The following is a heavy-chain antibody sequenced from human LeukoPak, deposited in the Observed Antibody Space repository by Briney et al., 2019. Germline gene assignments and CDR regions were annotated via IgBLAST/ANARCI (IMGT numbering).Heavy chain of an antibody. D-gene: IGHD3-10*01. CDR3: AGGYYYGSGSYGWFDP. Sequence: PSETLSLTCTVSGGSISSSSYYWSWIRQPAGKGLEWIGRIYTSGSTNYNPSLKSRVTMSVDTSKNQFSLKLSSVTAADTAVYYCAGGYYYGSGSYGWFDPWGQGTLVTVSS. CDR1: GGSISSSSYY. CDR2: IYTSGST. J-gene: IGHJ5*02. V-gene: IGHV4-61*02.